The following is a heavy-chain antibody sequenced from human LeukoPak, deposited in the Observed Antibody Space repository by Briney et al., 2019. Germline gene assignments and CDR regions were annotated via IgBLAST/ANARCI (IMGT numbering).Heavy chain of an antibody. CDR3: ARVKLGYYDNDFDY. D-gene: IGHD3-22*01. CDR1: GYTFTSYD. CDR2: MNPNSGNT. Sequence: GASVKVSCKASGYTFTSYDINWVRQATGQGLEWMGWMNPNSGNTGYAQKFQGRVTMTRNTSISTAYMELSSLRSEHTAVYYCARVKLGYYDNDFDYWGQGTLVTVSS. J-gene: IGHJ4*02. V-gene: IGHV1-8*01.